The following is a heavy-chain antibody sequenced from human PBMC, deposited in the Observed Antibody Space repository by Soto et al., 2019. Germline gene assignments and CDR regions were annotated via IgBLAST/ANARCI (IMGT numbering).Heavy chain of an antibody. CDR3: ARAGYYYDSSGQSGWFDP. V-gene: IGHV4-59*01. CDR1: GGSMISYY. J-gene: IGHJ5*02. CDR2: IYYAGST. Sequence: SETLSLTCTVSGGSMISYYWSWIRQPPGRGLEWIGFIYYAGSTKYNPSLNSRVTISVDTSKNQFSLKLSSVTAADTAVYYCARAGYYYDSSGQSGWFDPWGQGTLVTVSS. D-gene: IGHD3-22*01.